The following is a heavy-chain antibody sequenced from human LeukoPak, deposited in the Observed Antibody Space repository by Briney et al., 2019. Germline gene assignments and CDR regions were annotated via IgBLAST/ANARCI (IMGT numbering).Heavy chain of an antibody. J-gene: IGHJ4*02. CDR1: GYTFTSYG. CDR3: ARGVFAGTLVSYFDY. D-gene: IGHD6-13*01. CDR2: ISAYNGNT. Sequence: ASVKVSCKASGYTFTSYGISWVRQAPGQGLERMGWISAYNGNTNYAQKLQGRVTMTTDTSTSTAYMELRSLRSDDTAVYYCARGVFAGTLVSYFDYWGQGTLVTVSS. V-gene: IGHV1-18*01.